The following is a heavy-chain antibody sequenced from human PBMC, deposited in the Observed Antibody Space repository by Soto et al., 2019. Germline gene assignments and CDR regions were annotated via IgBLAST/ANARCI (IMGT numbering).Heavy chain of an antibody. CDR2: ISGSGDST. CDR3: ARRGPGTYFDY. D-gene: IGHD6-13*01. J-gene: IGHJ4*02. V-gene: IGHV3-23*01. Sequence: GGSLRLSWAASGFTFSSYAVNWVRQAPGKGLEWVSVISGSGDSTYYADSVKGRFTISRDNSKNTLYLQMNSLRTEDTAVYYCARRGPGTYFDYWGQGTLVTVSS. CDR1: GFTFSSYA.